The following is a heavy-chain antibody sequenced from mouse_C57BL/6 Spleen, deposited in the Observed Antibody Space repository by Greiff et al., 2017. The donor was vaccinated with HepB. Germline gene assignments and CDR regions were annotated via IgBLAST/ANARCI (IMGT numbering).Heavy chain of an antibody. V-gene: IGHV1-82*01. CDR2: IYPGDGDT. Sequence: QVQLQQSGPELVKPGASVKISCKASGYAFSSSWMTWVKQRPGKGLEWIGRIYPGDGDTNSNGKFKGKATLTADKSSSTAYMQLSSLTSEDSAVYCCAREDGYEGFAYWGQGTLVTVSA. D-gene: IGHD2-2*01. J-gene: IGHJ3*01. CDR3: AREDGYEGFAY. CDR1: GYAFSSSW.